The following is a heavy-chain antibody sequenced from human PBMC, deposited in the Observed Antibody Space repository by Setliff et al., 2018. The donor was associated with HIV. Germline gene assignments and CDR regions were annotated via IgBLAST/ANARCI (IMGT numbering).Heavy chain of an antibody. V-gene: IGHV4-31*03. CDR3: ARGESSTWDLAEHFQH. Sequence: SETLSLTCSVSGGSIRSGGYYWSWIRQRPGKGLEWIGYIYYSGSTYYNPSLKSRVTISVDMSKNQFSLKLNSVTAADTAVYHCARGESSTWDLAEHFQHWGHGTLVTVSS. D-gene: IGHD2-2*01. CDR1: GGSIRSGGYY. J-gene: IGHJ1*01. CDR2: IYYSGST.